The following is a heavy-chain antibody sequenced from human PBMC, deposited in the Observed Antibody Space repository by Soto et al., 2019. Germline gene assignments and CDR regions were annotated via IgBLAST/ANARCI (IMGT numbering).Heavy chain of an antibody. CDR2: IDPSDSDT. CDR3: ARTDFWTGYKDSDV. V-gene: IGHV5-10-1*01. CDR1: GYSFTSYW. Sequence: GESLKISCKGSGYSFTSYWISWVRQLPGKGLEWLGRIDPSDSDTNYSPSFQGHVTISADKSISTAYLQWSSLKASDTAMYYCARTDFWTGYKDSDVWGQGTTVTVSS. J-gene: IGHJ6*02. D-gene: IGHD3-3*01.